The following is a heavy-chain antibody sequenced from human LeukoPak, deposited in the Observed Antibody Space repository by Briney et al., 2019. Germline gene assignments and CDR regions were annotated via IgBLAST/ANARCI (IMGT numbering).Heavy chain of an antibody. CDR2: ISYSGRT. Sequence: TSATLSLTCTVSGGSISSYYSSWIRQPPGKGLEWIVYISYSGRTNYNPSLKSRVTISVDTSKNQFSLKLSSVTSADTAGYYCARHLPIYYGSGSYSPSEGGPYYYYGMDVWGQGTTVTVSS. V-gene: IGHV4-59*08. J-gene: IGHJ6*02. CDR3: ARHLPIYYGSGSYSPSEGGPYYYYGMDV. D-gene: IGHD3-10*01. CDR1: GGSISSYY.